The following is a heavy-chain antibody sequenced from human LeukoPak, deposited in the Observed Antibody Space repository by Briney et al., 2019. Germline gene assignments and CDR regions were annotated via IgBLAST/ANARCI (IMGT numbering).Heavy chain of an antibody. CDR2: IYYSGST. D-gene: IGHD3-22*01. Sequence: SETLSLTCTVSGGSISSYYWSWIRQPPGKGLEWIGYIYYSGSTNYNPSLKSRVTISVDTSKNQFSLKLSSVTAADTAVYYCAVGTYYYDSSGYSEYFQHWGQGTLVTVSS. V-gene: IGHV4-59*12. J-gene: IGHJ1*01. CDR3: AVGTYYYDSSGYSEYFQH. CDR1: GGSISSYY.